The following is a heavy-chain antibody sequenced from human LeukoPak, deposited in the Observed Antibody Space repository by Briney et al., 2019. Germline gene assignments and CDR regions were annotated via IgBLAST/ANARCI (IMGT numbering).Heavy chain of an antibody. CDR1: GFIFSGYA. V-gene: IGHV3-23*01. D-gene: IGHD1-26*01. J-gene: IGHJ4*01. Sequence: GGSLRLSCAASGFIFSGYAMSWVRQAPGKGLEWLSGMSKSGYYTYDTESVKGRFTIPRDNSKNTLYLQMSDLRAEDTAIYYCAKFNGWELAEYYLDYWGHGTLVTVSS. CDR2: MSKSGYYT. CDR3: AKFNGWELAEYYLDY.